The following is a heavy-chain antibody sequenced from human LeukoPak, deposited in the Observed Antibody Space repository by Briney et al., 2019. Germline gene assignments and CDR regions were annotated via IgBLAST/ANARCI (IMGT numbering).Heavy chain of an antibody. V-gene: IGHV4-59*01. D-gene: IGHD3-10*01. CDR1: GGSISSYY. J-gene: IGHJ5*02. Sequence: PSETLSLTCTVSGGSISSYYWSWIRQPPGKGLEWIGYIYYSGSTNYNPSLKSRVTISVDTSKNQFPLKLSSVTAADTAVYYCARGRPRGWFDPWGQGTLVTVSS. CDR3: ARGRPRGWFDP. CDR2: IYYSGST.